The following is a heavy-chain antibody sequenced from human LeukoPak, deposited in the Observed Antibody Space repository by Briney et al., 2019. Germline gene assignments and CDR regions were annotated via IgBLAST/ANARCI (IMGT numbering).Heavy chain of an antibody. V-gene: IGHV3-23*01. CDR2: ISGSGGST. Sequence: GGSLRLSCAASGFTLSSYAMSWVRQAPGKGLEWVSAISGSGGSTYYADSVKGRFTISRDNSKNTLYMQMNSLRAEDTAVYYCAKESPYCTNGVCYFDYWGQGTLVTVSS. CDR3: AKESPYCTNGVCYFDY. CDR1: GFTLSSYA. D-gene: IGHD2-8*01. J-gene: IGHJ4*02.